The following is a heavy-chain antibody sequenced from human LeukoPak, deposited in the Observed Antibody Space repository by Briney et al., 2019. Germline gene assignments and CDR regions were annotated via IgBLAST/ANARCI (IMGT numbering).Heavy chain of an antibody. V-gene: IGHV3-30*04. CDR3: ARPDYAPKVEMAEYYFDY. J-gene: IGHJ4*02. CDR2: ISYDGSNK. Sequence: PGGSLRLSCAASGFTFSSYAMHWVRQAPGKGLEWVAVISYDGSNKYYADSVKGRFTISRDNSKNTLYLQMNSLRAEDTAVYYCARPDYAPKVEMAEYYFDYWGQGTLVTVSS. CDR1: GFTFSSYA. D-gene: IGHD5-24*01.